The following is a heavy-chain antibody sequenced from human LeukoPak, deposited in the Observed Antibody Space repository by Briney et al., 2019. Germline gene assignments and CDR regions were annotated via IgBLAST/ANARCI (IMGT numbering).Heavy chain of an antibody. CDR2: TFYSEST. CDR3: ARRTDFWSGLINY. D-gene: IGHD3-3*01. J-gene: IGHJ4*02. CDR1: GGSISSSSYY. Sequence: SETLSLTCTVSGGSISSSSYYWGWIRQPPGKGLEWIGSTFYSESTYYNPSLKSRVTISVDTSKNQFSLKLSSVTAADTAVYYCARRTDFWSGLINYWGQGTLVTVSS. V-gene: IGHV4-39*01.